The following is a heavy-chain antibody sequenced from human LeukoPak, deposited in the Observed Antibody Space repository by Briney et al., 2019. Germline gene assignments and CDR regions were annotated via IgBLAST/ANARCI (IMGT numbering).Heavy chain of an antibody. CDR2: IFNRAST. V-gene: IGHV4-59*01. CDR1: GASITSNY. Sequence: PETLSLTCIVSGASITSNYWSCVRQPPEGWLGWVGYIFNRASTTYHPTLKPRVTLSGDTPKKQFYLKLSSVTAADTAVYYCARGRGFGGGSSGWYNNWFDPWGQGTLVTVSS. CDR3: ARGRGFGGGSSGWYNNWFDP. J-gene: IGHJ5*02. D-gene: IGHD6-19*01.